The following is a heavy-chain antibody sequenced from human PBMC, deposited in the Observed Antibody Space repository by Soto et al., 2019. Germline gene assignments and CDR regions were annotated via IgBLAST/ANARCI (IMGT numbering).Heavy chain of an antibody. CDR1: GFTFTSSA. CDR2: INAGNGNT. Sequence: ASVKVSCKASGFTFTSSAVQWVRQARGQRLEWIGWINAGNGNTKYSQKFQGRVTITRDTSASTAYMELSSLRSEDTAVYYCAMDGLYCGGDCYFDYWGQGTLVTVSS. J-gene: IGHJ4*02. D-gene: IGHD2-21*02. V-gene: IGHV1-3*01. CDR3: AMDGLYCGGDCYFDY.